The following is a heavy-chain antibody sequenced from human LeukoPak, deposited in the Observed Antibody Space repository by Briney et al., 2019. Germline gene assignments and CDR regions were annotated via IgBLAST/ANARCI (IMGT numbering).Heavy chain of an antibody. J-gene: IGHJ4*02. V-gene: IGHV1-18*01. Sequence: ASVKVSCKASGYTFTSYGISWVRQAPGQGLEWMGWISAYNGNTNYAQKLQGRVTMTTDTSTSTAYMELRSLRSDDTAVYYCARTKSNYHDSSGHPFGYWGQGTLVTVSS. CDR2: ISAYNGNT. CDR1: GYTFTSYG. CDR3: ARTKSNYHDSSGHPFGY. D-gene: IGHD3-22*01.